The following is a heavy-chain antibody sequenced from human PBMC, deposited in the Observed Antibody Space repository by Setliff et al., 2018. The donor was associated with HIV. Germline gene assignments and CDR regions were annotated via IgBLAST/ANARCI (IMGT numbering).Heavy chain of an antibody. V-gene: IGHV4-34*01. Sequence: SETLSLTCTVSGGSMSSYYWSWIRQPPGKGLKWIGEIIPSGSTNYNPSLKSRVTISVDTSKNQFSLKLSSVTAADTAVYFCARGQDGHSVLFDYWGQGALVTVSS. D-gene: IGHD3-10*02. CDR2: IIPSGST. J-gene: IGHJ4*02. CDR1: GGSMSSYY. CDR3: ARGQDGHSVLFDY.